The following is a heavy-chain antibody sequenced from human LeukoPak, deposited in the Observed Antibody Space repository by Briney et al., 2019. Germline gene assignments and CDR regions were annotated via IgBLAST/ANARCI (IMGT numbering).Heavy chain of an antibody. J-gene: IGHJ4*02. CDR1: GYTFTSYG. CDR2: ISAYNGNT. D-gene: IGHD5-18*01. Sequence: ASVKVSCKASGYTFTSYGISWVRQAPGQGLEWMGWISAYNGNTNYARKLQGRVTMTTDTSTSTAYMELRSLRSDDTAVYYCARDRIQLWSKRFDYWGQGTLVTVSS. V-gene: IGHV1-18*01. CDR3: ARDRIQLWSKRFDY.